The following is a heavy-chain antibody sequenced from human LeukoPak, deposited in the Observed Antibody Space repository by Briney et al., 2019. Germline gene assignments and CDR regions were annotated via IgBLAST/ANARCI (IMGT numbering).Heavy chain of an antibody. V-gene: IGHV4-59*01. D-gene: IGHD1-26*01. Sequence: SETLSLTCTVSGDFITAYYWSWIRQPPGKGLEWIGYVYYSGSTEYNPSLKSRVTISVDTSKNQFSLKLSSVTAADTAVYYCARGVVGATIDYWGQGTLVTISS. J-gene: IGHJ4*02. CDR1: GDFITAYY. CDR2: VYYSGST. CDR3: ARGVVGATIDY.